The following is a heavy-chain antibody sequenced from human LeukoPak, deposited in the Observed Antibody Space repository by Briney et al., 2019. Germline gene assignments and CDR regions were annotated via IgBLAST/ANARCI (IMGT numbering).Heavy chain of an antibody. CDR2: ISGSGGST. J-gene: IGHJ4*02. Sequence: PGGSLRLSCAASGFTFSSYAMSWVRQAPGKGLEWVSAISGSGGSTYYADSVKGRFTISRDNSKNTLYLQMNSLRAEDTAVYYWAKGGGGGVLGYCSSTSCYTFDYWGQGTLVTVSS. CDR1: GFTFSSYA. CDR3: AKGGGGGVLGYCSSTSCYTFDY. D-gene: IGHD2-2*02. V-gene: IGHV3-23*01.